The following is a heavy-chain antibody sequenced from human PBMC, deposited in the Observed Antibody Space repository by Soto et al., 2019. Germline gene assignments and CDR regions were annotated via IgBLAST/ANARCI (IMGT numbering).Heavy chain of an antibody. Sequence: ETLSLTCAVSGGSLSGYYWNWIRQPPGKGLEWIGEINHSGSTNYNPSLKSRVTISVDTSKNQFSLKLSSVTAADTAVYYCARGKYYYDSSGYYLPVYFDYWGQGTLVTVSS. V-gene: IGHV4-34*01. CDR1: GGSLSGYY. CDR2: INHSGST. D-gene: IGHD3-22*01. J-gene: IGHJ4*02. CDR3: ARGKYYYDSSGYYLPVYFDY.